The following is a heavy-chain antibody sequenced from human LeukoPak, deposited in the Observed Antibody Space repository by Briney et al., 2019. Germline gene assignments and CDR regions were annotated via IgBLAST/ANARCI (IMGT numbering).Heavy chain of an antibody. J-gene: IGHJ4*02. CDR1: GDSISNYY. CDR3: TRVSLVRGAPDYYFDY. D-gene: IGHD3-10*01. CDR2: IYTSGST. V-gene: IGHV4-4*07. Sequence: SETLSLTCTVSGDSISNYYWSWIRQPAGKGLEWIGRIYTSGSTNYNPSLKSRVTMSVDTSKNQFSLKLSSVTAADTAVYYCTRVSLVRGAPDYYFDYWGQGTLVTVSS.